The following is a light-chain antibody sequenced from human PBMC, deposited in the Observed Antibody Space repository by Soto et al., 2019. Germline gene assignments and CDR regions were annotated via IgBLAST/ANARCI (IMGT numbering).Light chain of an antibody. CDR2: GAS. CDR1: QSISSN. J-gene: IGKJ5*01. Sequence: EIVMRQSPGTLSVSPGERASLSCRARQSISSNLAWYQQKPGQAPRLLIYGASAWATGISARFSGSGSGTEFTLTISSLQSEDFAVYYCQQYNKWPITFGQGTRLEI. CDR3: QQYNKWPIT. V-gene: IGKV3D-15*01.